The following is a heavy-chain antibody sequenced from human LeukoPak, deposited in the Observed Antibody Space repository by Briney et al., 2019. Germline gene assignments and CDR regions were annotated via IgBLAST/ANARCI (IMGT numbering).Heavy chain of an antibody. J-gene: IGHJ4*02. CDR1: GFTFSSYS. CDR3: ARDIAVAGFDY. V-gene: IGHV3-21*01. D-gene: IGHD6-19*01. CDR2: ISSSSSYI. Sequence: GGSLRLSCEASGFTFSSYSMNWVRQAPGKGLEWVSSISSSSSYIYYADSVKGRFTISRDNAKNSLYLQMNSLRAEDTAVYYCARDIAVAGFDYWGQGTLVTVSS.